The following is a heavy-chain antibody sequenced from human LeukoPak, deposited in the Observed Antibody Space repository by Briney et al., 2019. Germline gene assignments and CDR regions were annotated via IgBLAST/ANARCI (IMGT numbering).Heavy chain of an antibody. V-gene: IGHV3-7*01. J-gene: IGHJ4*02. CDR2: VKRDGSEE. CDR3: ASLDTAMSNAGH. Sequence: PGGSLRLSCAASGFTFSNYWMSWVRQAPGKRLEWVANVKRDGSEEYYVDSVKGRFTVSRDNAKNSLYLQMNSLRVEDTAAYYCASLDTAMSNAGHWGQGTLVTVSS. CDR1: GFTFSNYW. D-gene: IGHD5-18*01.